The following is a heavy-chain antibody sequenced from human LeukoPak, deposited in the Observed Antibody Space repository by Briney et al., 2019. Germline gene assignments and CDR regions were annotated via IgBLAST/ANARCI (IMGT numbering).Heavy chain of an antibody. J-gene: IGHJ3*01. V-gene: IGHV3-74*01. CDR3: VKSLSGALDL. CDR1: GFTLTGYW. Sequence: GGSLRPSCAASGFTLTGYWMHWVRQTPGKGLVWVSRLSSDGTNTNYADSVKGRFTISRDNAKNTLYLQMSSLRVEDTAIYYCVKSLSGALDLWGQGTMVTVSS. CDR2: LSSDGTNT. D-gene: IGHD1-26*01.